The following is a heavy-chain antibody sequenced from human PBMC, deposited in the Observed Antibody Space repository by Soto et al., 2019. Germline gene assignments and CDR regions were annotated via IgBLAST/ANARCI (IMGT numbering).Heavy chain of an antibody. CDR2: IYYSGST. Sequence: QVQLQESGPGLVKPSQTLSLTCTVSGGSISSGGYYWSWIRQHPGKGLEWIGYIYYSGSTYYNPSLKRPVTIAVDTSKNQFSRQLSSVTAADTAVYYCARQVDGDYVNWYFDLWGRGTLVTVSS. CDR3: ARQVDGDYVNWYFDL. J-gene: IGHJ2*01. V-gene: IGHV4-31*01. CDR1: GGSISSGGYY. D-gene: IGHD4-17*01.